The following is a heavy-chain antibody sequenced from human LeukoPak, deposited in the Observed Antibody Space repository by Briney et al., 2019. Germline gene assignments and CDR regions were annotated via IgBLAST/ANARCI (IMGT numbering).Heavy chain of an antibody. J-gene: IGHJ6*02. Sequence: GGSLRLSCAASGFTVSSNYMSWVRQAPGKGLEWVSVIYSGGSTYYADSVKGRFTISRHNSKNTLYLQMNSLRAEDTAVYYCAKADIVVVPAASSRYYYGMDVWGQGTTVTVSS. V-gene: IGHV3-53*01. CDR3: AKADIVVVPAASSRYYYGMDV. CDR1: GFTVSSNY. CDR2: IYSGGST. D-gene: IGHD2-2*01.